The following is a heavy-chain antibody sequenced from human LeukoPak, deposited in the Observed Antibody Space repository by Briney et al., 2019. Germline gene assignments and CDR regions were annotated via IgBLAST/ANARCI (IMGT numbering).Heavy chain of an antibody. V-gene: IGHV3-21*01. D-gene: IGHD6-13*01. CDR3: ARDKSEQQLPRLDYYMDV. CDR1: GFTFSSYS. Sequence: GGSLRLSCAASGFTFSSYSMNWVRQAPGKGLEWVSSISSSSSYIYYADSVKGRFTISRDNAKNSLYLQMNSLRAEDTAVYYCARDKSEQQLPRLDYYMDVWGKGTTVTVSS. CDR2: ISSSSSYI. J-gene: IGHJ6*03.